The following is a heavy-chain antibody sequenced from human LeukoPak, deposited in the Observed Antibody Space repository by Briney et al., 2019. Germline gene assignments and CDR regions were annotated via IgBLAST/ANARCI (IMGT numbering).Heavy chain of an antibody. V-gene: IGHV3-30*04. CDR2: ISHDGSNK. CDR1: GFTFSSYA. CDR3: ARGHYYDSSGRSYYFDY. Sequence: GGSLRLSCAASGFTFSSYAMHWVRQAPGKGLEWVAVISHDGSNKYYADSVKGRFTISRDNSKNTLYLQMNSLRAEDTAVYYRARGHYYDSSGRSYYFDYWGQGTLVTVAS. D-gene: IGHD3-22*01. J-gene: IGHJ4*02.